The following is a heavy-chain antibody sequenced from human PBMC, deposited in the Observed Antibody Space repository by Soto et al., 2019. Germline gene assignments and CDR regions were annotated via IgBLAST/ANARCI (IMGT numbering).Heavy chain of an antibody. D-gene: IGHD2-8*01. CDR2: IIAISGKA. CDR1: GGTFSSYA. Sequence: GASVKVSCKASGGTFSSYAISWVRQAPGQGLEWMGGIIAISGKANYAQKFQGRVTITGDKSTSTAYMELSSLRSEDTAVYYCAADRYCTNGVCPDDAFDIWGQGTMVTVSS. CDR3: AADRYCTNGVCPDDAFDI. J-gene: IGHJ3*02. V-gene: IGHV1-69*10.